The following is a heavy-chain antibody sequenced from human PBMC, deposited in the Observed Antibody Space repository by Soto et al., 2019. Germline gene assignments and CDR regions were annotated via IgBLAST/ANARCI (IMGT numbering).Heavy chain of an antibody. Sequence: QGLLVQPEAEVKKPGASVRVSCQATDYSFISNGIPWVRQSPGHVLERWGWVNFYNGKTEYTRNIQGRVTRTADTATTTAALEVRSMRSDDTAVYYCASDKWSHTTGVQLLHYYGLAVLGDWTTVPVSS. J-gene: IGHJ6*02. CDR3: ASDKWSHTTGVQLLHYYGLAV. V-gene: IGHV1-18*04. CDR2: VNFYNGKT. CDR1: DYSFISNG. D-gene: IGHD1-1*01.